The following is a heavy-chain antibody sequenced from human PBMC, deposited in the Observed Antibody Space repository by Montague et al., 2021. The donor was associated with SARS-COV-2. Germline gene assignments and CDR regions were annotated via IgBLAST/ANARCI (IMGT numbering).Heavy chain of an antibody. D-gene: IGHD1-14*01. CDR3: ARGLLEPLDY. CDR1: GYTLSEVS. CDR2: FDPEDGET. Sequence: SVKVSCKVSGYTLSEVSMHWVRQAPGKGLEWMGGFDPEDGETIYAQRFQGRVTMTENTSTDTAYMELSSLRSEDSGVYYCARGLLEPLDYWGQGTLVTVSS. V-gene: IGHV1-24*01. J-gene: IGHJ4*02.